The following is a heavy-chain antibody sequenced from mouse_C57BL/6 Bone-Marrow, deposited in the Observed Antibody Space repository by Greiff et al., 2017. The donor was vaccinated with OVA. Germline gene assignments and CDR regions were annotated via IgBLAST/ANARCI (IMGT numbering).Heavy chain of an antibody. CDR1: GYTFTSYW. V-gene: IGHV1-64*01. J-gene: IGHJ1*03. CDR2: IHPNSGST. Sequence: QVQLQQPGAELVKPGASVKLSCKASGYTFTSYWMHWVKQRPGQGLEWIGMIHPNSGSTNYNEKFKSKATLTVDKSSSTAYMQLSSLTSEDSAIYYCARYAGNYWYFDVWGTGTTVTVSS. CDR3: ARYAGNYWYFDV. D-gene: IGHD1-1*02.